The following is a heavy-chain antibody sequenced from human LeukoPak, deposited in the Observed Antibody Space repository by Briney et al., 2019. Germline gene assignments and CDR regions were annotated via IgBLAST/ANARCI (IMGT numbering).Heavy chain of an antibody. CDR2: IYYSGST. CDR3: ARQKLERGMDV. J-gene: IGHJ6*02. CDR1: GGSISSSSYY. D-gene: IGHD1-1*01. V-gene: IGHV4-39*01. Sequence: SETLSLTCTVSGGSISSSSYYWGWIRQPPGKGLEWIGSIYYSGSTYYNPSLKSRVTISVDTSKNQFSLKLSSVTAADTAVYYCARQKLERGMDVWGQGTTVTVSS.